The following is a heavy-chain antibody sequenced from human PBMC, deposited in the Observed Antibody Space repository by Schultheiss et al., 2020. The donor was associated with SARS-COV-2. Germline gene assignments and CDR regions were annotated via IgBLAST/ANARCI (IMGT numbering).Heavy chain of an antibody. CDR1: GFTFSSYS. CDR2: IWYDGSNK. V-gene: IGHV3-33*08. CDR3: ARDVSYGGFDY. D-gene: IGHD4-23*01. J-gene: IGHJ4*02. Sequence: GGSLRLSCAASGFTFSSYSMNWVRQAPGKGLEWVAIIWYDGSNKYYADSVKGRFTISRDNSKNTLYLQMNSLRAEDTAVYYCARDVSYGGFDYWGQGTLVTVSS.